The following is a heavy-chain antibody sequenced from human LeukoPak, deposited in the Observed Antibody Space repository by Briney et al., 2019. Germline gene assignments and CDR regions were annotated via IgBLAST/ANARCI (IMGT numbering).Heavy chain of an antibody. CDR2: IYTHGGT. J-gene: IGHJ3*02. Sequence: SETLSPTCRVSGDSITKYYRTWVRAPPREGLGWVWDIYTHGGTSYNPSLKSRLTISVDTSKKQFSLRLRSVTAADTAVYYCAGTPYCSSDNCYRFYNGNDGFDIWGQGTKVTVSS. D-gene: IGHD2-2*01. CDR1: GDSITKYY. V-gene: IGHV4-4*09. CDR3: AGTPYCSSDNCYRFYNGNDGFDI.